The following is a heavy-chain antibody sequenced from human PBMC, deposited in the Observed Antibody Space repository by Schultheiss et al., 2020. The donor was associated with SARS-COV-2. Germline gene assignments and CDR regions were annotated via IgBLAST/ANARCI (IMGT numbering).Heavy chain of an antibody. CDR1: GGSFSGYY. Sequence: GSLRLSCAVYGGSFSGYYWSWIRQPPGKGLEWIGEINHSGSTNYNPSLKSRVTISVDRSKNQFSLKLSSVTAADTAVYYCASTGDYGRYFDLWGRGTLVTVSS. V-gene: IGHV4-34*01. CDR3: ASTGDYGRYFDL. J-gene: IGHJ2*01. D-gene: IGHD4-17*01. CDR2: INHSGST.